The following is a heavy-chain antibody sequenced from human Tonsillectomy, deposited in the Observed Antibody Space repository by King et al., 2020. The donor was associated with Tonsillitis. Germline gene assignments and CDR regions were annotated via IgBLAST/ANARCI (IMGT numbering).Heavy chain of an antibody. CDR2: ISWNSGSI. CDR1: GFTFDDYA. V-gene: IGHV3-9*01. CDR3: AKDWKEVRGGPIDY. J-gene: IGHJ4*02. Sequence: VQLVESGGGLVQPGRSLRLSCAASGFTFDDYAMHWVRQAPGKGLEWVSGISWNSGSIGYADSVKGRFTISRDNAKNSLYLQMNSLRAEDTALYYCAKDWKEVRGGPIDYWGQGTLVTVSS. D-gene: IGHD3-10*01.